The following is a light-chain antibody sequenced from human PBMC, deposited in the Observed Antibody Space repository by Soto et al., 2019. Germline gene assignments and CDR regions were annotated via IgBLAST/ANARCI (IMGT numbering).Light chain of an antibody. CDR3: QQFNNYIT. CDR2: DAS. CDR1: QGISSA. V-gene: IGKV1D-13*01. J-gene: IGKJ5*01. Sequence: IQLTQSPSSLSASVGDRVTITCRASQGISSALAWYQQKPGKAPKLLIYDASSLESGVPSRFSGSGSGTDFTLAISGLQPEDFATYYCQQFNNYITFGQGTRLEIK.